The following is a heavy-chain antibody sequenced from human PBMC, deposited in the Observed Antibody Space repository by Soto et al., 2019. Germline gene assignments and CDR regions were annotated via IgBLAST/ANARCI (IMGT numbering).Heavy chain of an antibody. CDR1: GFTFSSYA. D-gene: IGHD3-3*01. Sequence: GGSLRLSCAASGFTFSSYAMSWVRQAPGKGLEWVSAISGSGGSTYYADSVKGRFTISRDNSKNTLYLQMNSLRAEDTAVYYRAKGITIFGAYYYGMDVWGQGTTVTVSS. CDR3: AKGITIFGAYYYGMDV. CDR2: ISGSGGST. J-gene: IGHJ6*02. V-gene: IGHV3-23*01.